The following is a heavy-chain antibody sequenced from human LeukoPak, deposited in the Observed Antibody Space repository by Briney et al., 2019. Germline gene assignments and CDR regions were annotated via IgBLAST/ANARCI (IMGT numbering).Heavy chain of an antibody. CDR1: GYTFITYV. CDR2: ISAYNDNK. J-gene: IGHJ4*02. V-gene: IGHV1-18*01. CDR3: ARDVSRGSWWEGETFDY. D-gene: IGHD1-26*01. Sequence: ASVKVSCKPSGYTFITYVTSWLRQAPGQGLEGMGWISAYNDNKKETQKLQGRVTVNTHTSTSTAYMELRSQRSDDKAVYYCARDVSRGSWWEGETFDYWGQGTLVIVPS.